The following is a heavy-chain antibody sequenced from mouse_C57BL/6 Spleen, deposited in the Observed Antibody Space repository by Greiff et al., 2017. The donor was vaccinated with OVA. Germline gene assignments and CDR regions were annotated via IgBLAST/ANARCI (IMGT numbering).Heavy chain of an antibody. CDR2: IDPETGGT. V-gene: IGHV1-15*01. CDR3: TRTGRFAY. J-gene: IGHJ3*01. D-gene: IGHD4-1*01. CDR1: GYTFTDYE. Sequence: SGAELVRPGASVTLSCKASGYTFTDYEMHWVKQTPVHGLEWIGAIDPETGGTAYNQKFKGKAILTADKSSSTAYMELRSLTSEDSAVYYCTRTGRFAYWGQGTLVTVSA.